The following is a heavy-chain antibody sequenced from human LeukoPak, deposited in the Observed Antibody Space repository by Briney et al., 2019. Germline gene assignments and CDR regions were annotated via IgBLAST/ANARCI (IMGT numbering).Heavy chain of an antibody. D-gene: IGHD3-16*02. J-gene: IGHJ4*02. Sequence: SETLSLTCTVSGGSINNYYWTWIRQPPGKGLEWIGYIFYTGSTYYNPSLKSRVTISVDTSKNQFSLKLSSVTAADTAVYYCARDKGYYDYVWGSYRPHYFDYWGQGTLVTVSS. CDR1: GGSINNYY. CDR3: ARDKGYYDYVWGSYRPHYFDY. V-gene: IGHV4-59*12. CDR2: IFYTGST.